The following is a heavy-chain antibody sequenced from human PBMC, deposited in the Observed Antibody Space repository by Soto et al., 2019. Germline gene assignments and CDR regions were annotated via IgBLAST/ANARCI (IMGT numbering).Heavy chain of an antibody. CDR3: ANAGVVDTARGGY. CDR1: GFTFSSYA. CDR2: ISGSGGST. J-gene: IGHJ4*02. V-gene: IGHV3-23*01. Sequence: EVQLLESGGGLVQPGGSLRLSCAASGFTFSSYAMSWVRQAPGKGLEWVSAISGSGGSTYYADSVKGRFTISRDNSKNTLYLRMSSLRAGETAVYYCANAGVVDTARGGYWGQGTLVTVSS. D-gene: IGHD5-18*01.